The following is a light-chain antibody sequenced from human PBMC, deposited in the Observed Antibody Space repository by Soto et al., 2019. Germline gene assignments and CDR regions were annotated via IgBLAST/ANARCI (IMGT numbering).Light chain of an antibody. CDR1: QSISSD. CDR2: AAS. Sequence: DIQMTRSPSSLSASLGDRVTITCRAIQSISSDLNCYQQKPGKAPKLLIYAASSLQSGVPARFSGSGSGKDFTLTISSLQPEDFATYYCKQSYSTLWTFGHGTKVDI. CDR3: KQSYSTLWT. V-gene: IGKV1-39*01. J-gene: IGKJ1*01.